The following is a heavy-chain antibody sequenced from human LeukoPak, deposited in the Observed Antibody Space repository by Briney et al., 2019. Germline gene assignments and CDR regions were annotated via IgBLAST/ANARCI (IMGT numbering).Heavy chain of an antibody. D-gene: IGHD4-17*01. CDR2: IKSKTDGGTT. Sequence: PGGSLRLSCAASGFTFSNAWMSWVRQAPGKGLEWVGRIKSKTDGGTTDYAAPVKGRFTISRDDSKNTLYLQMNSLKTEDTAVYYCTTDPIDYGDYVGVGYWGQGTLVTVSS. V-gene: IGHV3-15*01. CDR3: TTDPIDYGDYVGVGY. J-gene: IGHJ4*02. CDR1: GFTFSNAW.